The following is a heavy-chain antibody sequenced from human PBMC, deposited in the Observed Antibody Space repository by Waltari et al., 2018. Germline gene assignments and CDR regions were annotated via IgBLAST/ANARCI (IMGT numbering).Heavy chain of an antibody. Sequence: EVQLLESGGGLIQHGGSLRLSCAASGLPFSIYGMSWVGQVPGKGLEWVSVIYNDGSTYYADSVKGRFTISRDNSKNTLFLQMNSLRAEDTAVYYCAKDFDSSGYGYWGQGTLVAVSS. CDR1: GLPFSIYG. J-gene: IGHJ4*02. CDR3: AKDFDSSGYGY. D-gene: IGHD3-22*01. V-gene: IGHV3-23*03. CDR2: IYNDGST.